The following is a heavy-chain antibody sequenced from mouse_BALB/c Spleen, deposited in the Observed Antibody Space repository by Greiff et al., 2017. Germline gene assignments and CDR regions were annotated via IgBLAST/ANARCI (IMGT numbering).Heavy chain of an antibody. CDR1: GYTFTSYW. D-gene: IGHD3-1*01. V-gene: IGHV1-69*02. CDR3: TRQLGLQAMDY. CDR2: IYPSDSYT. J-gene: IGHJ4*01. Sequence: QVQLKQPGAELVRPGASVKLSCKASGYTFTSYWINWVKQRPGKGLEWIGNIYPSDSYTNYNQKFKDKATLTVDKASSTAYMQLSSPTSEDSAVYYCTRQLGLQAMDYWGQGTSVTVAS.